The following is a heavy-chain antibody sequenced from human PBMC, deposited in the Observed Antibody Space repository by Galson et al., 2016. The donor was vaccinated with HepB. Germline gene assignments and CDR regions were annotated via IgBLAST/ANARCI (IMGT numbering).Heavy chain of an antibody. V-gene: IGHV3-23*01. CDR1: GSTFSIYA. CDR3: AKCFGDGWVMNV. CDR2: ISGSGNNT. J-gene: IGHJ6*02. D-gene: IGHD5-24*01. Sequence: SLRLSCAASGSTFSIYAMTWVRQAPGKGLEWVSSISGSGNNTYHADSVKGRFTISRDNPKDTVFLQMNSLKADDTAVYYCAKCFGDGWVMNVWGQGTTVTVSS.